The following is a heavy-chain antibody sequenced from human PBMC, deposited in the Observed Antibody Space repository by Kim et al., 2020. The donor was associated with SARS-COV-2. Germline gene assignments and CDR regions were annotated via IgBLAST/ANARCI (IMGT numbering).Heavy chain of an antibody. CDR2: FDPEDGET. CDR3: ATYDILTGRKYFDY. Sequence: ASVKVSCKVSGYTLTELSMHWVRQAPGKGLEWMGGFDPEDGETIYAQKFQGRVTMTEDTSTDTAYMELSSLRSEDTAVYYCATYDILTGRKYFDYWGQGTLVTVSS. V-gene: IGHV1-24*01. J-gene: IGHJ4*02. CDR1: GYTLTELS. D-gene: IGHD3-9*01.